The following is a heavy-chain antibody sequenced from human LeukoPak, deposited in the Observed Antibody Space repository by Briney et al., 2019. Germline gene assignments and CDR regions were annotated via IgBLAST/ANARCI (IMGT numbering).Heavy chain of an antibody. D-gene: IGHD2-2*01. CDR1: GFTFSSYD. CDR3: ARGYCSSTSCYVAFDI. CDR2: IGTAGDT. V-gene: IGHV3-13*01. Sequence: SGGSLRLSCAASGFTFSSYDMHWVRQATGKGLEWVSAIGTAGDTYYPGSVKGRFTISRENAKNSLYLQMNSLRAGDTAVYYCARGYCSSTSCYVAFDIWGQGTMVTVSS. J-gene: IGHJ3*02.